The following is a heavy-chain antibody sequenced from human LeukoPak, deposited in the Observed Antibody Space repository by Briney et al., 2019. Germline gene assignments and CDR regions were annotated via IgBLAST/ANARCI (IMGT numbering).Heavy chain of an antibody. CDR1: GYTFTSYY. CDR3: ARDNSVGDNAWWFDT. CDR2: INPTGGST. V-gene: IGHV1-46*01. Sequence: WASVKVSCKASGYTFTSYYMHWVRQAPGQGLEWMGLINPTGGSTGYAQKFQGRVTMTRDMSTSTDYMELSSLRSEDTAIYYCARDNSVGDNAWWFDTWGQGTLVTVSS. D-gene: IGHD1-26*01. J-gene: IGHJ5*02.